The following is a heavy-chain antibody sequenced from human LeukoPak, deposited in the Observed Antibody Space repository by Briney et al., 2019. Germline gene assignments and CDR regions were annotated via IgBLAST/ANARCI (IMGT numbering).Heavy chain of an antibody. V-gene: IGHV1-24*01. J-gene: IGHJ3*02. CDR1: GYTLTELS. CDR2: FDPEDGET. Sequence: ASVKVSCKVSGYTLTELSMHWVRQAPGKGLEWMGGFDPEDGETIYAQKFKGRVTMTEDTSTDTAYMELSSLRSEDTAVYYCATDYYDSIGYPDAFDIWGQGTMVTVSS. CDR3: ATDYYDSIGYPDAFDI. D-gene: IGHD3-22*01.